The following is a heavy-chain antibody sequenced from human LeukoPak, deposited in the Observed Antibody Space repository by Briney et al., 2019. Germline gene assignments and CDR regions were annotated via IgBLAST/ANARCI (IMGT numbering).Heavy chain of an antibody. Sequence: PGGSLRLSRAASGFTFDDYAMHWVRQAPGKGLEWVSGISWNSGSIGYADSVKGRFTISRDNAKNSLYLQMNTLRAEDTALYYCAKDINDFWSGNGYFDYWGQGTLVTVSS. CDR3: AKDINDFWSGNGYFDY. CDR1: GFTFDDYA. D-gene: IGHD3-3*01. V-gene: IGHV3-9*01. CDR2: ISWNSGSI. J-gene: IGHJ4*02.